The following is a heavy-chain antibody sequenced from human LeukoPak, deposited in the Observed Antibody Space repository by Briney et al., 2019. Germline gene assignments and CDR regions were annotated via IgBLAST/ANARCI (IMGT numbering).Heavy chain of an antibody. CDR3: AREGITGKEDPTNWFDP. CDR1: GGSISSSSYY. D-gene: IGHD1-20*01. V-gene: IGHV4-61*01. Sequence: PSETLSLTCTVSGGSISSSSYYWSWIRQPPGKGLEWIGYIYYSGSTNYNPSLKSRVTISVDTSKNQFSLKLSSVTAADTAVYYCAREGITGKEDPTNWFDPWGQGTLVTVSS. J-gene: IGHJ5*02. CDR2: IYYSGST.